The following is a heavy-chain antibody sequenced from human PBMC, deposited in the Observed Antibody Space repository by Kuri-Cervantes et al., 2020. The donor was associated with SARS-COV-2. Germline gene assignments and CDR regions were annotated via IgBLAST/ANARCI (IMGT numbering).Heavy chain of an antibody. J-gene: IGHJ4*02. D-gene: IGHD3-10*01. CDR3: ATITMVRGVMDY. Sequence: SQTLSLTCAVPGYSISSGYYWGWIRQPPGKGPEWIGSIYHSGSTNYNPSLKSRVTISVDKSKNQFSLKLSSVTAADTAVYYCATITMVRGVMDYWGQGTLVTVSS. V-gene: IGHV4-38-2*01. CDR1: GYSISSGYY. CDR2: IYHSGST.